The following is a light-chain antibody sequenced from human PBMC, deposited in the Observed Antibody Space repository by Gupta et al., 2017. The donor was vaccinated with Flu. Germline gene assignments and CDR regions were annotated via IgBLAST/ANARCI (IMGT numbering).Light chain of an antibody. Sequence: QSAPTKPPSVSGTLGQWNTFSCVSTSSDVGKYRVVSWYQQHHGKAPNPVLVNDKKRHSAVSDRFSGSRSGTTASLTLIGLQTHAVAEYFCYSLAGTCTFVMFGGGTNLAVL. CDR3: YSLAGTCTFVM. CDR1: SSDVGKYRV. J-gene: IGLJ3*02. CDR2: NDK. V-gene: IGLV2-23*01.